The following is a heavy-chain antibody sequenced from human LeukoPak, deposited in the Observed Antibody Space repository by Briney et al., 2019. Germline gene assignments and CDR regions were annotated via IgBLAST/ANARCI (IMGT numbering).Heavy chain of an antibody. V-gene: IGHV3-66*02. Sequence: PGGSLRLSCAVSRFTFSDYYMSWIRQAPGKGLEWVSIIYSGGSTYYADSVKGRFTISRDNSKNTLYLQMNSLRAEDTAVYYCARGGALDIWGQGTMVTVSS. CDR1: RFTFSDYY. D-gene: IGHD3-16*01. CDR2: IYSGGST. J-gene: IGHJ3*02. CDR3: ARGGALDI.